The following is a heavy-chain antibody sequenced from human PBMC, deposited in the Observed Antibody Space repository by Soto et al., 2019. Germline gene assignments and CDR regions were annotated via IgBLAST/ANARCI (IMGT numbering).Heavy chain of an antibody. J-gene: IGHJ5*02. Sequence: QITLKESGPTLVKPTQTLTLTCTFSGFSLTTRGVGVGWIRQPPGKALECLALIYWDDDKRYSPSLQSRLSITKATSKNQVVLTMTNVDPVDTATYYCAQIPNYYQYDWFDPWGQGTLVSLSS. V-gene: IGHV2-5*02. D-gene: IGHD3-16*01. CDR2: IYWDDDK. CDR1: GFSLTTRGVG. CDR3: AQIPNYYQYDWFDP.